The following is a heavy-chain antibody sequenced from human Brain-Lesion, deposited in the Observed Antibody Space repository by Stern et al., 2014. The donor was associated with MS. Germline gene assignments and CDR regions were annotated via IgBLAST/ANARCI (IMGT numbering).Heavy chain of an antibody. Sequence: VQLLESGPGLVKPSQTLSLTCTVSGGPISSHSCYWSWIRQPAGKGLEWIGRIYASGNTNYNPSLKSRVSISVDTSKNQLSLRLSSVTASDTAVYYCARDYGDLEFDLWGQGTLVTVSS. CDR2: IYASGNT. CDR3: ARDYGDLEFDL. V-gene: IGHV4-61*02. CDR1: GGPISSHSCY. D-gene: IGHD4-17*01. J-gene: IGHJ4*02.